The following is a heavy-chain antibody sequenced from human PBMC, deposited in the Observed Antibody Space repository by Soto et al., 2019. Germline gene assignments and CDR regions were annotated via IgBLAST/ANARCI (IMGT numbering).Heavy chain of an antibody. CDR3: ARSESGYYFDF. V-gene: IGHV5-51*01. Sequence: GESLKISCKGSGYSFNTYWIGWVRQMPGKGLECMGIIYPGDSDTRYSPSFQGQVTISADRSITTAYLQWSSLKASDSAMYYCARSESGYYFDFWGQGALVTVSS. J-gene: IGHJ4*02. CDR1: GYSFNTYW. CDR2: IYPGDSDT.